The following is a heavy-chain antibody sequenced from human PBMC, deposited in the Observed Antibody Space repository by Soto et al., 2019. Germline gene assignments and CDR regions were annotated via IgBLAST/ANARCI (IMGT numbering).Heavy chain of an antibody. CDR2: IWYDGSNK. V-gene: IGHV3-33*01. Sequence: QVHLVESGGGVVQPGTSLRLSCAASGFTFSTCVMHWVRQAPGKGLEWVAVIWYDGSNKYYADPVKGRCTISRDNSKNPLYLQMNSLRVDDPAVYYCGAGTTNFQRWRQGTLDTVSS. J-gene: IGHJ1*01. CDR1: GFTFSTCV. CDR3: GAGTTNFQR. D-gene: IGHD1-7*01.